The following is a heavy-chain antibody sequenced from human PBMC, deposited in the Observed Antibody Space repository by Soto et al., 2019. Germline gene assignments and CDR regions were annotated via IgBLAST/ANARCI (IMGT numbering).Heavy chain of an antibody. CDR1: GYTFTHYA. Sequence: QVQLVQSGAEVKHPGASVKVSCKSSGYTFTHYAMHWVRQAPGQGLEWLGWINTDNGNTAFSPKFQGRVSITMDTSASTAYVDLSSLISEDTAVYYCARQGDSRILRDTFDIWGQGTLVTVAS. CDR3: ARQGDSRILRDTFDI. V-gene: IGHV1-3*04. D-gene: IGHD2-8*01. J-gene: IGHJ3*02. CDR2: INTDNGNT.